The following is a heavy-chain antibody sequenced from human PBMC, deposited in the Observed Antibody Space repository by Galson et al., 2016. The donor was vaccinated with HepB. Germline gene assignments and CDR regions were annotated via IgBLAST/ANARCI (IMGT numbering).Heavy chain of an antibody. Sequence: TLSLTCTVSGGSIGSGHYYWSWIRLHPGRGLEWIGYIHDSGTPSYNPSLKSRVTLSVDTSKNQFSLNLRSVTAADSAVYYCARAGDIVATMVFASWGQGTLVTVSS. V-gene: IGHV4-31*03. CDR1: GGSIGSGHYY. CDR2: IHDSGTP. D-gene: IGHD5-12*01. J-gene: IGHJ4*02. CDR3: ARAGDIVATMVFAS.